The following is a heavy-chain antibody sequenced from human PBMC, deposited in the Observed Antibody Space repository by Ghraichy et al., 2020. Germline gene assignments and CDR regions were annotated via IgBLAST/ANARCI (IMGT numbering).Heavy chain of an antibody. D-gene: IGHD3-10*01. V-gene: IGHV3-7*03. CDR1: GLIFSTYW. Sequence: GGSLRLSCAASGLIFSTYWMTWVRQAPGKWLEWVANINQDGREKYYVASVKGRFTISRDNAKNSLYLQMNGLRAEDTAVYYCSSGDTFDIWGQGTMVAVSS. J-gene: IGHJ3*02. CDR3: SSGDTFDI. CDR2: INQDGREK.